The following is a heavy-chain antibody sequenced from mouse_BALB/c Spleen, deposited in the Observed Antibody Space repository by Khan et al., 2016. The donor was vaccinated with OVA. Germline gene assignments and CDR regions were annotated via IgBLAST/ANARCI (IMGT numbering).Heavy chain of an antibody. CDR3: ASYRYDYFDY. CDR1: GYTFTTYW. Sequence: QVQLQQPGAELARPGASVTLSCKASGYTFTTYWMQWVKQRPGQGLAWIGTIYPGDGDTRYTQNFQGKATLTADKFSSTAYMQLSSLTSEDSAVYYCASYRYDYFDYWGQGTTLTVSS. D-gene: IGHD2-14*01. V-gene: IGHV1-87*01. CDR2: IYPGDGDT. J-gene: IGHJ2*01.